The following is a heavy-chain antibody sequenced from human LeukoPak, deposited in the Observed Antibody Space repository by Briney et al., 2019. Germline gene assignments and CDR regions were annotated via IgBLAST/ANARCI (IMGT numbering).Heavy chain of an antibody. CDR1: GGSISTYY. CDR3: ASLLAAAGSMDV. D-gene: IGHD6-13*01. V-gene: IGHV4-59*08. CDR2: IYYSGNT. Sequence: SETLSLTCTVSGGSISTYYWSWIRQPPGKGLEWIGCIYYSGNTNYNPSLKSRVTISVDTSKNQFSLKLSSVTAADTAVYCCASLLAAAGSMDVWGQGTTVTVSS. J-gene: IGHJ6*02.